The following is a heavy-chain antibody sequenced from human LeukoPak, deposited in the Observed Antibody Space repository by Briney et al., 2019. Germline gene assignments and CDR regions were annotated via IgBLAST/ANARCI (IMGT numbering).Heavy chain of an antibody. D-gene: IGHD6-13*01. V-gene: IGHV3-30*02. CDR1: GFTFSSYG. CDR3: AKEMGQAAAGPTDY. CDR2: IRYDGSNK. Sequence: GGSLRLSCAASGFTFSSYGMHWVRQAPGKGLEWVAFIRYDGSNKYYADSVKGRFTISRDNSKNTLYLQMNSLRAEDTAVYYCAKEMGQAAAGPTDYWGQGALVTVSS. J-gene: IGHJ4*02.